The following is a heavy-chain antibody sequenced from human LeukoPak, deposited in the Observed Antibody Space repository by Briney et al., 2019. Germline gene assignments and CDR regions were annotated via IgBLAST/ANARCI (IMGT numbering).Heavy chain of an antibody. V-gene: IGHV3-23*01. CDR3: ARDLGQYYDTSDNWFDP. CDR2: ISASGDST. Sequence: PGGSLRLSCAGSGFTFSSYGMRWVRQAPGKGLEWVSTISASGDSTYYADSVKGRFTISRDNSKNTLNLQMNSLRAEDTAVYYCARDLGQYYDTSDNWFDPWGQGTLVTVSS. D-gene: IGHD3-22*01. J-gene: IGHJ5*02. CDR1: GFTFSSYG.